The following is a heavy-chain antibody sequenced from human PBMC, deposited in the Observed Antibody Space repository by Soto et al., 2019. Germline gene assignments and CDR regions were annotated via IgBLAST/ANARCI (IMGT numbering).Heavy chain of an antibody. CDR3: ERRAVVAVTGSLDNWLDP. V-gene: IGHV4-59*01. J-gene: IGHJ5*02. D-gene: IGHD2-21*01. Sequence: SETLSLTCTVSGGSITSYNWNWLRQPPGKALEWIGYVYNSGSTNYNPSLKSRVTISVDTSKNQFSLKVNSVTAADTAVYYCERRAVVAVTGSLDNWLDPWGQVTLVT. CDR2: VYNSGST. CDR1: GGSITSYN.